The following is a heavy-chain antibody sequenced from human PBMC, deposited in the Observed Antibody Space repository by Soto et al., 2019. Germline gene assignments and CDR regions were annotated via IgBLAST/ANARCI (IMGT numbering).Heavy chain of an antibody. CDR1: GFTFSSYS. CDR2: IYISSSTI. V-gene: IGHV3-48*01. J-gene: IGHJ3*02. Sequence: PGGSLRLSCAASGFTFSSYSMNWVRQAPGKGLEWVSYIYISSSTIYYADSVKGRFTISRDNSKNTLYLQMNSLRAEDTAVYYCARDWYYYDSSGPIDAFDIWGQGTMVTVSS. CDR3: ARDWYYYDSSGPIDAFDI. D-gene: IGHD3-22*01.